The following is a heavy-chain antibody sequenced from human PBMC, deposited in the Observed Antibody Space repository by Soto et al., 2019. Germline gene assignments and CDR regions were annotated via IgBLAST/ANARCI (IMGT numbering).Heavy chain of an antibody. J-gene: IGHJ5*02. CDR3: ARAYYYGSGSYYIREILYNWFDP. Sequence: SVKVSCKASGGTFSSYAISWVRQAPGRGLEWMGGIIPIFGTANYAQKFQGRVTITADESTSTAYMELSSLRSEDTAVYYCARAYYYGSGSYYIREILYNWFDPWGQGTLVTVSS. V-gene: IGHV1-69*13. CDR2: IIPIFGTA. D-gene: IGHD3-10*01. CDR1: GGTFSSYA.